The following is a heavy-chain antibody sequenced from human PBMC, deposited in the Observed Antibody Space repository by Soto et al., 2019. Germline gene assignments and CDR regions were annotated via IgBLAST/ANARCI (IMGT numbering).Heavy chain of an antibody. Sequence: SSETLSLTCTVSGGSISSGDYYWSWIRQPPGKGLEWIGYIYYSGSTYYNPSLKSRVTISVDTSKNQFSLKLSSVTAADTAVYYCARDRYGYCSSTSCYRGYYYGMDVWGQGTTVTVSS. V-gene: IGHV4-30-4*01. J-gene: IGHJ6*02. CDR3: ARDRYGYCSSTSCYRGYYYGMDV. CDR1: GGSISSGDYY. CDR2: IYYSGST. D-gene: IGHD2-2*01.